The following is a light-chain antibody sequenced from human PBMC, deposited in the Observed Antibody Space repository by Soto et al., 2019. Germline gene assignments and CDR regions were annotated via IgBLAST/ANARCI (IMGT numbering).Light chain of an antibody. CDR2: EAS. V-gene: IGKV1-33*01. Sequence: DIEMTQSQSSLSASVGDRITITGKPSQDISKFLIWYQQTPGKAPKFLIYEASSLERGVPSRFSGSGSGTDFTLTINSLQPEDIATYYCQQYHSVPFTFGPGTKLEIK. J-gene: IGKJ3*01. CDR3: QQYHSVPFT. CDR1: QDISKF.